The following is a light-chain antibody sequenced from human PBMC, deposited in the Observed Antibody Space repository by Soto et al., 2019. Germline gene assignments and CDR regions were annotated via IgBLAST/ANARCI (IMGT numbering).Light chain of an antibody. CDR1: QSVSSN. CDR2: GAS. J-gene: IGKJ1*01. V-gene: IGKV3-15*01. Sequence: XXAXXSVSPGERATLSCRXSQSVSSNLAWYQQKPGQAPRLLIYGASTRATGIPARFSGSGSGTEFTLTISSLQSEDFAVYYCQQYNNWPPVTFGQGTKVEIK. CDR3: QQYNNWPPVT.